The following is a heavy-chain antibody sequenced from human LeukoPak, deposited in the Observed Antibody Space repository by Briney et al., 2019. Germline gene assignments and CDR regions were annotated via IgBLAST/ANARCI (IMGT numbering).Heavy chain of an antibody. D-gene: IGHD2-15*01. Sequence: SETLSLTCTVSGGSISNYYWSWIRQPAGKGLEWIGREYARGSSNYNPPVQSRVTMSVDTSKNQFSQKLRSVTAADTAVYYCARGRYCSADICTGGDSFDIWGQGTMVSVSP. CDR2: EYARGSS. V-gene: IGHV4-4*07. J-gene: IGHJ3*02. CDR1: GGSISNYY. CDR3: ARGRYCSADICTGGDSFDI.